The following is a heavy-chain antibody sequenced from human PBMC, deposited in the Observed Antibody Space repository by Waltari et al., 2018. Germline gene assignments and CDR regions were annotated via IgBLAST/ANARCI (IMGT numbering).Heavy chain of an antibody. J-gene: IGHJ4*02. V-gene: IGHV4-34*01. CDR3: ARRGYDFWSGYSC. Sequence: QVQLQQWGAGLLKPSETLSLTCAVYGGSFSGYYWSWIRQPPGKGLEWIGEINHSGSTNYNPSLKSRVTISVDTSKNQFSLKLSSVTAADTAVYYCARRGYDFWSGYSCWGQGTLVTVSS. D-gene: IGHD3-3*01. CDR1: GGSFSGYY. CDR2: INHSGST.